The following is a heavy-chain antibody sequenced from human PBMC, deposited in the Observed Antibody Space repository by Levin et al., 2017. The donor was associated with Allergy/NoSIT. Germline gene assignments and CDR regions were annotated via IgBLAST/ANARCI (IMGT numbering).Heavy chain of an antibody. D-gene: IGHD5-12*01. CDR3: ARSGYSGYDLDY. Sequence: GESLKISCAASGFTFSDYYMSWIRQAPGKGLEWVSYISSSSSYTNYADSVKGRFTISRDNAKNSLYLQMNSLRAEDTAVYYCARSGYSGYDLDYWGQGTLVTVSS. CDR1: GFTFSDYY. V-gene: IGHV3-11*03. CDR2: ISSSSSYT. J-gene: IGHJ4*02.